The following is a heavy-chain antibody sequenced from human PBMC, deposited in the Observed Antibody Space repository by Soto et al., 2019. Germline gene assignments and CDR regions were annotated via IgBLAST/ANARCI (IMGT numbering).Heavy chain of an antibody. CDR1: GFTFSSYA. CDR2: ISGSGGST. Sequence: EVQLLESGGGLVQPGGSLRLSCAASGFTFSSYAMSWVRQAPGKGLEWVSAISGSGGSTYYADSVKGRFTISRDNSKNTLYLQMNSLRAEDTAVYYCAKDRRGYSGYDDYYFDYWGQGTLVTVSS. V-gene: IGHV3-23*01. CDR3: AKDRRGYSGYDDYYFDY. J-gene: IGHJ4*02. D-gene: IGHD5-12*01.